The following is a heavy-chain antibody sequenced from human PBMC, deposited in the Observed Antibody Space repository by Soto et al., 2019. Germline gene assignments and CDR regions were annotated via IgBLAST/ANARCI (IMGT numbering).Heavy chain of an antibody. J-gene: IGHJ4*02. V-gene: IGHV1-46*01. D-gene: IGHD2-21*02. CDR1: GYTFTGYY. CDR3: ARQESRLFDY. CDR2: INPSGGST. Sequence: ASVKVSCTASGYTFTGYYMHWVRQAPGQGLEWMGIINPSGGSTSYAQKFQGRVTMTRDTSTSTVYMELSSLRSEDTAVYYCARQESRLFDYWGQGTLVTVSS.